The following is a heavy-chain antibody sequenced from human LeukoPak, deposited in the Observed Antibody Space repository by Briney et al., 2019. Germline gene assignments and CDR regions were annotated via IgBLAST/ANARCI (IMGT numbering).Heavy chain of an antibody. D-gene: IGHD3-10*01. CDR1: GYTFTSYG. V-gene: IGHV1-18*01. CDR2: ISAYNGNT. Sequence: ASVKVSCKASGYTFTSYGISWVRQAPGQGLEWMGWISAYNGNTNYAQKLQGRVTMTTDTFTSTAYMELRSLRSDDTAVYYCARVDRYGSGSMDDAFDIWGQGTMVTVSS. CDR3: ARVDRYGSGSMDDAFDI. J-gene: IGHJ3*02.